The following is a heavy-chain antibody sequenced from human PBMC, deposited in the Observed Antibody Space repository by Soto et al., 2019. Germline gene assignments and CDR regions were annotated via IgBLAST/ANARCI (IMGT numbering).Heavy chain of an antibody. CDR3: ARVVGSIAAAGTSIYYYYGMDV. D-gene: IGHD6-13*01. Sequence: SETLSLTCTVSGGSISSYYWSWIRQPPGKGLEWIGYIYYSGSTNYNPSLKSRVTISVDTSKNQFSLKLSSVTAADTAVYYCARVVGSIAAAGTSIYYYYGMDVWGQGTTVTVSS. J-gene: IGHJ6*02. CDR2: IYYSGST. V-gene: IGHV4-59*01. CDR1: GGSISSYY.